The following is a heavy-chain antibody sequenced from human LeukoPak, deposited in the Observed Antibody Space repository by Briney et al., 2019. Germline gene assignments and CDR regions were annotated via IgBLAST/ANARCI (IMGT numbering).Heavy chain of an antibody. CDR2: IYYSGST. Sequence: PSETLSLTCTVSGGSISSYYWSWIRQPPVKGLEWIGYIYYSGSTNYNPSLKSRVTISVDTSKNQFSLKLSSVTAADTAVYYCARIKLVLSAGGHWFDPWGQGTLVTVSS. J-gene: IGHJ5*02. CDR3: ARIKLVLSAGGHWFDP. V-gene: IGHV4-59*01. D-gene: IGHD6-6*01. CDR1: GGSISSYY.